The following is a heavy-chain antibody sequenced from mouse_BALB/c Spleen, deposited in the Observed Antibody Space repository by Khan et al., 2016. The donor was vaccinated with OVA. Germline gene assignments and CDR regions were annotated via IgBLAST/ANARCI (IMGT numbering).Heavy chain of an antibody. J-gene: IGHJ3*01. Sequence: QVQLQQSGPGLVQPSQSLSITCTVSGFSLTNYSVHWVRQSPGQGLEWLGVIWSAGSTDYNAAFISRLSIRKDNSRSQVFFKMNSLQPNDTAIYYGARRGYNYGRGALFAYWGQGTLVTVSA. CDR2: IWSAGST. CDR3: ARRGYNYGRGALFAY. D-gene: IGHD2-12*01. CDR1: GFSLTNYS. V-gene: IGHV2-2*02.